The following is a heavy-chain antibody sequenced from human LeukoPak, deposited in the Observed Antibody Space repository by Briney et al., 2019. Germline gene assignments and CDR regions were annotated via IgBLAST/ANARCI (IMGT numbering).Heavy chain of an antibody. J-gene: IGHJ6*02. V-gene: IGHV4-59*08. D-gene: IGHD7-27*01. CDR2: IYYSGST. Sequence: NTSETLSLTCTVSGGSISSYYWSWIRQPPGKGLEWIGYIYYSGSTNYNPSLKSRVTISVDTSKNQFSLKLCSVTAADTAVYYCARRIGDPNYWGRMDVWGQGTTVTVSS. CDR3: ARRIGDPNYWGRMDV. CDR1: GGSISSYY.